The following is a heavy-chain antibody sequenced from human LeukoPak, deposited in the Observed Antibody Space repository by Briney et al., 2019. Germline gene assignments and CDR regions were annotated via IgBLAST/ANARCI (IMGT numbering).Heavy chain of an antibody. Sequence: GGSLRLSCKVSGFTVSSNSWSWVRQAPGKGLEWVSFISSGGNTDHSDSVKGRFTISRDNSKNTLYLQMNSLRAEDTAVYYCARGATDVTRWFDPWGQGTRVTVSS. J-gene: IGHJ5*02. CDR3: ARGATDVTRWFDP. V-gene: IGHV3-53*01. CDR2: ISSGGNT. D-gene: IGHD1-1*01. CDR1: GFTVSSNS.